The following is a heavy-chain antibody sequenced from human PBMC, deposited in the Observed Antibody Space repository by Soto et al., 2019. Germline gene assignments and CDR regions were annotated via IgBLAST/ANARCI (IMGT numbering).Heavy chain of an antibody. V-gene: IGHV1-8*01. CDR3: ASGSQQWLVRDY. J-gene: IGHJ4*02. D-gene: IGHD6-19*01. CDR1: GYTFTSYD. Sequence: QVQLVQSGAEVKKPGASVKVSCKASGYTFTSYDINWVRQATGQGLEWMGWMNPNSGNTGYAQKFQDRVTMTRNTSIRTAYMELSSLRSEDTAVYYCASGSQQWLVRDYWGQGTLVTVSS. CDR2: MNPNSGNT.